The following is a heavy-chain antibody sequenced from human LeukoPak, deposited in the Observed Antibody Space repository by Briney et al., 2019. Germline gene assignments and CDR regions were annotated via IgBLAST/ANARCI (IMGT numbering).Heavy chain of an antibody. CDR1: GYPLTDYG. CDR2: ISAYNGHT. Sequence: GASVKVSCKASGYPLTDYGISWVRQAPGQGLEWMGWISAYNGHTNYAQRLQGRVTMTTDTSTSTAYMELRSLRSDDTAMYYCARGSYCDYWGHGTLVTVSS. J-gene: IGHJ4*01. CDR3: ARGSYCDY. V-gene: IGHV1-18*01.